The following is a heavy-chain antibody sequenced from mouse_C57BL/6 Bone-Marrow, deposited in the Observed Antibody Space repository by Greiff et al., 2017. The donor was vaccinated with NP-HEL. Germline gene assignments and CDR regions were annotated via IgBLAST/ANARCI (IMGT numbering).Heavy chain of an antibody. CDR3: SRSAYCSNYRYYAMDY. D-gene: IGHD2-5*01. V-gene: IGHV1-64*01. CDR1: GYTFTSYW. J-gene: IGHJ4*01. Sequence: QVQLQQPGAELVKPGASVKLSCKASGYTFTSYWMHWVKQRPGQGLEWIGMIHPNSGSTNYNEKFKSKATLTVDKSSTTAYMQLSSLTSEDSAVYFCSRSAYCSNYRYYAMDYWGQGTSVTVSS. CDR2: IHPNSGST.